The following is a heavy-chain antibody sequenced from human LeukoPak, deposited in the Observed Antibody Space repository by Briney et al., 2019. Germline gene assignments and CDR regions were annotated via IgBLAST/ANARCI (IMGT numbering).Heavy chain of an antibody. CDR1: GFTFSSYA. J-gene: IGHJ6*03. Sequence: GGSLRLXCAASGFTFSSYAMSWVRQAPGKGLEWVSAISGSGGSTYYADSVKGRFTISRDNSKNTLYLQMNSLRAEDTAVYYCAKPSPLGYCSSTSCYSSSVHYYYYMDVWGKGTTVTVSS. V-gene: IGHV3-23*01. CDR3: AKPSPLGYCSSTSCYSSSVHYYYYMDV. D-gene: IGHD2-2*01. CDR2: ISGSGGST.